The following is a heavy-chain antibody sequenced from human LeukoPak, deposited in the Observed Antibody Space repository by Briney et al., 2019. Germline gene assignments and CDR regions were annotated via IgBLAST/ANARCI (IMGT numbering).Heavy chain of an antibody. CDR2: IYPDESDT. V-gene: IGHV5-51*01. D-gene: IGHD2-2*02. Sequence: GESLKTSCKGSGYSFTTYWIAWLRPMPGKVLEWMEIIYPDESDTRYGPSLQGQVTISADKSISTAYLQWSSLKASDTAMYHCARLYCSSSSCYRGSGYFFDYWGQGTLVTVSS. CDR1: GYSFTTYW. CDR3: ARLYCSSSSCYRGSGYFFDY. J-gene: IGHJ4*02.